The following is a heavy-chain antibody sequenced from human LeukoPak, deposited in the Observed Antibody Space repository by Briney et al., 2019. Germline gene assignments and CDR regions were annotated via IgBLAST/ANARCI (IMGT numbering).Heavy chain of an antibody. J-gene: IGHJ4*02. Sequence: PGGSLRLSCAASGFTFSSYAMHWVRQAPGKGLEYVSAISSNGGSTYYANSVKGRFTISRDNSKNTLYLQMGSLRAEDTAVYYCARVGQWFGDYWGQGTLVTVSS. D-gene: IGHD3-10*01. V-gene: IGHV3-64*01. CDR1: GFTFSSYA. CDR3: ARVGQWFGDY. CDR2: ISSNGGST.